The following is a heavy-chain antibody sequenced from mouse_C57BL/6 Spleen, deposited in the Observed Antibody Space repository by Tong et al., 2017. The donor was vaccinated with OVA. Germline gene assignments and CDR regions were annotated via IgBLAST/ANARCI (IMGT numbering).Heavy chain of an antibody. Sequence: EVQLQESGGGLVKPGGSLKLSCAASGFTFSSYAMSWVRQTPEKRLEWVATISDGGSYTYYPDNVKGRFTISRDNAKNNLYLQMSHLKSEDTAMYYCAREENPEYFDYWGQGTTLTVSS. CDR2: ISDGGSYT. CDR1: GFTFSSYA. CDR3: AREENPEYFDY. J-gene: IGHJ2*01. V-gene: IGHV5-4*01.